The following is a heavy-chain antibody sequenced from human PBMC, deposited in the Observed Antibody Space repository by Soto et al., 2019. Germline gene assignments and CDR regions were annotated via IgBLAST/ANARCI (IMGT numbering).Heavy chain of an antibody. CDR3: ARVEQQLVLRCFDP. CDR2: IYHSGST. V-gene: IGHV4-4*02. J-gene: IGHJ5*02. CDR1: GGSISSSNW. Sequence: QVQLQESGPGLVKPSGTLSLTCAVSGGSISSSNWWRWVRQPPGKGREWIGEIYHSGSTNYNPSLKSRVTISVDKSKNQFYLKLSSVTAAATAVYDCARVEQQLVLRCFDPWGQGTLVTVSS. D-gene: IGHD6-13*01.